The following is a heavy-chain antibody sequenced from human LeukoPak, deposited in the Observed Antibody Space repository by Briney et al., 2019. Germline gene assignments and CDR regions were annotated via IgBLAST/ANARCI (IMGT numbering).Heavy chain of an antibody. Sequence: ASVKVSCTASGYTFTDYYLHWVRQAPGQGLEWMGWLNPNSGGTNFAQNFQGRVIMTRDTSITTAYMELSTLRSDDTAVYYCARYCPTSCNAGDTFDIWGQGTVVTVSS. CDR3: ARYCPTSCNAGDTFDI. D-gene: IGHD2/OR15-2a*01. J-gene: IGHJ3*02. CDR2: LNPNSGGT. V-gene: IGHV1-2*02. CDR1: GYTFTDYY.